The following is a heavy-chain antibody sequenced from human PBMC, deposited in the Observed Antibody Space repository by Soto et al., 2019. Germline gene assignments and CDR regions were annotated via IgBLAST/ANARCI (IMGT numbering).Heavy chain of an antibody. CDR2: INHSGST. CDR3: ARGGLGLPFDY. J-gene: IGHJ4*02. CDR1: GGSFSGYY. V-gene: IGHV4-34*01. Sequence: KTSETLSLTCAVYGGSFSGYYWSWIRQPPGKGLEWIGEINHSGSTNYNPSLKSRVTISVDTSKNQFSLKLSSVTAADTAVYYCARGGLGLPFDYWGQGTLVTVSS. D-gene: IGHD1-7*01.